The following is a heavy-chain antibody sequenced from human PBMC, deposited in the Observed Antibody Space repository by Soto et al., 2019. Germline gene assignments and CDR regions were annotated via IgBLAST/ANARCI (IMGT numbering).Heavy chain of an antibody. CDR2: IYHTGST. V-gene: IGHV4-4*02. CDR1: GGSISSSNW. CDR3: ARVLGNEGFDI. D-gene: IGHD3-3*02. J-gene: IGHJ3*02. Sequence: QVQLQESGPGLVKPSGTLSLTCAVSGGSISSSNWWSWVRQPPGKGLEWIGEIYHTGSTNYNPSLKSRVTISVDKSKNQFSLKLSSVTAADTTAVYYCARVLGNEGFDIWGQGTMVTVSS.